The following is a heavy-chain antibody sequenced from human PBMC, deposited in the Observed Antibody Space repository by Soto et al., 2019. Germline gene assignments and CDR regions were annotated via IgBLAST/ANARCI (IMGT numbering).Heavy chain of an antibody. Sequence: GGSLKLSCVASGFSFISYTLNWVLQAPWKGLEWVSSISSSSPYIYYADAVKGRVTITRDNAKNSLYLQMNSLRAEDTAVYYCAKDLRIAAAGTIHVFDPWGKETLVTVYS. J-gene: IGHJ5*02. V-gene: IGHV3-21*04. CDR3: AKDLRIAAAGTIHVFDP. D-gene: IGHD6-13*01. CDR1: GFSFISYT. CDR2: ISSSSPYI.